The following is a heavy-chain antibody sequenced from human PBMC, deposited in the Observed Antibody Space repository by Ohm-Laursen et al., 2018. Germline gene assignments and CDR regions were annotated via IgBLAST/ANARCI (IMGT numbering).Heavy chain of an antibody. CDR1: GFTFTNAW. CDR3: APDGDFWSGYYRI. J-gene: IGHJ4*02. V-gene: IGHV3-15*01. CDR2: IKSKSDGGTT. D-gene: IGHD3-3*01. Sequence: SLRLSCAASGFTFTNAWMSWVRQAPGKGLEWVALIKSKSDGGTTHYAAPVKGRFTISREDSKNTLYLQMNSLRAEDTAVYYCAPDGDFWSGYYRIWGQGTLVTVSS.